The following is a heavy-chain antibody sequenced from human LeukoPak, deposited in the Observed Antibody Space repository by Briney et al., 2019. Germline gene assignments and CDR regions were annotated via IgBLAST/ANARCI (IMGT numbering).Heavy chain of an antibody. J-gene: IGHJ6*02. CDR1: GFTFSSYW. V-gene: IGHV3-23*01. CDR3: AKGGAADYYYYGMDV. CDR2: ISGSGGST. Sequence: GGSLRLSCAASGFTFSSYWMSWVRQAPGKGLEWVSAISGSGGSTYYADSVKGRFTISRDNSKNTLYLQMNSLRAEDTAVYYCAKGGAADYYYYGMDVWGQGTTVTVSS.